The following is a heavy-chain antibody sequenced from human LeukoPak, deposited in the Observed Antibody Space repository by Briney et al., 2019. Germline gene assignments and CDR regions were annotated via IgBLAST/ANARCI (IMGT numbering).Heavy chain of an antibody. Sequence: GGSLRLSCAASGFTFDDYSMHWVRQVPGKGLQWVSLITWDGGSTFYADSVKGRFTISRDNSKKSLSLQMYGLTAEDTALYHCARERGRVIDNWGQGTLVTVSS. D-gene: IGHD1-26*01. J-gene: IGHJ4*02. CDR2: ITWDGGST. CDR3: ARERGRVIDN. V-gene: IGHV3-43*01. CDR1: GFTFDDYS.